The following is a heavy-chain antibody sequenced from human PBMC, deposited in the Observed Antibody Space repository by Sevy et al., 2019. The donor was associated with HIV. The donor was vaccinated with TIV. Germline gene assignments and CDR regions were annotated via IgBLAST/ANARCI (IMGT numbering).Heavy chain of an antibody. Sequence: GGSLRLSCAASGFTFSDHYMSWIRQAPGKGLEWVSYISSSGSTIHYADSVKGRFTMSRDNAKNSLYLQMNSLRAEDTAVNFCAGSRFRGWAYYFDYWGQGTLVTVSS. D-gene: IGHD6-19*01. CDR1: GFTFSDHY. CDR2: ISSSGSTI. CDR3: AGSRFRGWAYYFDY. J-gene: IGHJ4*02. V-gene: IGHV3-11*01.